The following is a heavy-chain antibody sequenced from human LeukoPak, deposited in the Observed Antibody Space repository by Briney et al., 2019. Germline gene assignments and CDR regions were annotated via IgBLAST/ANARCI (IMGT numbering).Heavy chain of an antibody. CDR3: VSPRGFSYGYFDY. CDR2: IYYSKNT. D-gene: IGHD5-18*01. CDR1: GGSISSSSAY. J-gene: IGHJ4*02. V-gene: IGHV4-39*01. Sequence: ASETLSLTCTVSGGSISSSSAYWGWIRQPPGKGLEWIGSIYYSKNTYYNPSLKSRVTISADTSKNQFSLTLGSVSATDTAVYYCVSPRGFSYGYFDYWGQGTLVTVS.